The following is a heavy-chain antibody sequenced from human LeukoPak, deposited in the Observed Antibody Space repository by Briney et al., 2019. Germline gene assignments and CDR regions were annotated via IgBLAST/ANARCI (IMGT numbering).Heavy chain of an antibody. V-gene: IGHV3-30*04. CDR3: ARCLYDFWSGYYTLVYGYGMDV. CDR1: GFTFSSYA. D-gene: IGHD3-3*01. CDR2: ISYDGSNK. Sequence: GGSLRLSCAASGFTFSSYAMHWVRQAPGKGLEWVAVISYDGSNKYYADSVKGRFTISRDNSKNTLYPQMNSLRAEDTAVYYCARCLYDFWSGYYTLVYGYGMDVWGQGTTVTVSS. J-gene: IGHJ6*02.